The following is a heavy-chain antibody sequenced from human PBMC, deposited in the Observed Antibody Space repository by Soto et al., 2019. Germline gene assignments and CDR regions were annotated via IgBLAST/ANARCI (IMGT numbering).Heavy chain of an antibody. J-gene: IGHJ5*02. D-gene: IGHD3-16*02. V-gene: IGHV4-59*01. CDR2: IYYSGST. Sequence: SETLSLTCTVSGGSISSYYWSWIRQPPGKGLEWIGYIYYSGSTNYNPSLKSRVTISVDTSKNQFSLKLSSVTAADTAVYYCARGTRMITFGGVSVNWFDPWGQGTLVTVSS. CDR1: GGSISSYY. CDR3: ARGTRMITFGGVSVNWFDP.